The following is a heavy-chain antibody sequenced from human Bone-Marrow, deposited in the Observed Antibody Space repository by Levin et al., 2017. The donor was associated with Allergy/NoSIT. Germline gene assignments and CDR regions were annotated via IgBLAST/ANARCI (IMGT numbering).Heavy chain of an antibody. Sequence: GESLKISCSASGYSFSDFAMHWMRQAPGQSLEWMGWINGGNGNTKYSQNFQDRVTFTRDTSASTAYLELSSLVSEDTAVYYCARRPVATGGHWDYDYYGFDVWGHGTTVTVSS. J-gene: IGHJ6*02. CDR1: GYSFSDFA. CDR2: INGGNGNT. CDR3: ARRPVATGGHWDYDYYGFDV. D-gene: IGHD6-13*01. V-gene: IGHV1-3*01.